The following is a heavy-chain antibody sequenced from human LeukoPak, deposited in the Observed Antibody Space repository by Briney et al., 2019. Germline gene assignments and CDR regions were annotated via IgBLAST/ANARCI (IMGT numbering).Heavy chain of an antibody. J-gene: IGHJ3*02. CDR3: ARGDTAMVYGAFDI. CDR1: GFTFSTYT. V-gene: IGHV3-48*01. CDR2: ITSSSSTM. Sequence: GGSLRLSCAASGFTFSTYTMNWVRRAPGKGLEWVSYITSSSSTMYYTDSVKGRFTISRDNAKNSLYLQMNSLRAEDTAVYYCARGDTAMVYGAFDIWGQGTMVTVSS. D-gene: IGHD5-18*01.